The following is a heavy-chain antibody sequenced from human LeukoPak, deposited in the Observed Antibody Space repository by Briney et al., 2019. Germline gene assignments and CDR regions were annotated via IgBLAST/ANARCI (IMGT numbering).Heavy chain of an antibody. D-gene: IGHD1-20*01. Sequence: GGSLRLSCAASGLTLKTYWMSWVRQAPGKGLEWVANIKQDGIEKHYVDSVKGRFIISRDDAKNSLYLQMNSLRAEDTAVYYCARRRYNWNAIDYWGQGTLVTVSS. V-gene: IGHV3-7*03. J-gene: IGHJ4*02. CDR3: ARRRYNWNAIDY. CDR2: IKQDGIEK. CDR1: GLTLKTYW.